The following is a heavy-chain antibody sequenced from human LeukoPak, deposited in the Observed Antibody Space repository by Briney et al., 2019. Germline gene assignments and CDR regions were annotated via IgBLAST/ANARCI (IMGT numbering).Heavy chain of an antibody. CDR3: AREDSSSWRLDY. J-gene: IGHJ4*02. D-gene: IGHD6-13*01. Sequence: SQTLSLTCTVSGGSISSGDYYWSWIRQPPGKGLEWIGYIYYSGSTYYNPSLKSRVTISVDTSKNQFSLKLSSVTAADTAVYYCAREDSSSWRLDYWGQGTLVTVSS. CDR1: GGSISSGDYY. CDR2: IYYSGST. V-gene: IGHV4-30-4*01.